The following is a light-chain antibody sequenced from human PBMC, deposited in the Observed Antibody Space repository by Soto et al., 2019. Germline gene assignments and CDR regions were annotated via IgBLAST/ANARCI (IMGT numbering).Light chain of an antibody. CDR2: GAY. V-gene: IGKV3-20*01. Sequence: EIVLAQSPGTLSLSPGERATGSCRASQSVSSSYFAWYQQKPGQAPRLLIYGAYSRATGIQDRFSGSGSGTDFTLTIRRLEPEDFAVYYCKQYGSSPITFGQGTRLEIK. CDR1: QSVSSSY. J-gene: IGKJ5*01. CDR3: KQYGSSPIT.